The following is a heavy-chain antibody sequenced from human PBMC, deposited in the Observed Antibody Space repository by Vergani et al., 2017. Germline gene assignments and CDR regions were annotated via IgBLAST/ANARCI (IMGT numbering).Heavy chain of an antibody. Sequence: QLQLQESGPGLVKPSETLSLTCTVSGGSISSSSYYWGWIRQPPGKGLEGIGSIYYSGSTYYNPSLKSRVTISVDTSKNQFSLKLSSVTAADTAVYYCACEYYYDSSGSFDYWGQGTLVTVSS. CDR3: ACEYYYDSSGSFDY. CDR2: IYYSGST. D-gene: IGHD3-22*01. J-gene: IGHJ4*02. V-gene: IGHV4-39*01. CDR1: GGSISSSSYY.